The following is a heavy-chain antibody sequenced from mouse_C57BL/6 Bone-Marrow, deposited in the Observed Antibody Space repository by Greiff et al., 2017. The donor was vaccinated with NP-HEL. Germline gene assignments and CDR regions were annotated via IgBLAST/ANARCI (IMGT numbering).Heavy chain of an antibody. D-gene: IGHD2-5*01. V-gene: IGHV1-66*01. CDR1: GYSFTSYY. Sequence: VQLQQSGPELVKPGASVKISCKASGYSFTSYYIHWVKQRPGQGLEWIGWIYPGSGNTKYNEKFKGKATLTADTSSSTAYMQLSSLTSEDSAVYYCARVTAYYSNYGYFDVWGTGTTVTVSS. CDR3: ARVTAYYSNYGYFDV. J-gene: IGHJ1*03. CDR2: IYPGSGNT.